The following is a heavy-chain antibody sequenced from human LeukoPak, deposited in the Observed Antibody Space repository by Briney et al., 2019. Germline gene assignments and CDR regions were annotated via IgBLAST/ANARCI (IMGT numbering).Heavy chain of an antibody. Sequence: PSQTLSLTCTVPGGSISSGGYYWSWIRQHPGKGLEWIGYIYYSVSTYYNPSLKSRVTISVDTSKNQFSLKLSSVTAADTAVYYCARAPMDYYDSSGYYLPTYYFDYWGQGTLVTVSS. J-gene: IGHJ4*02. CDR2: IYYSVST. CDR1: GGSISSGGYY. V-gene: IGHV4-31*03. CDR3: ARAPMDYYDSSGYYLPTYYFDY. D-gene: IGHD3-22*01.